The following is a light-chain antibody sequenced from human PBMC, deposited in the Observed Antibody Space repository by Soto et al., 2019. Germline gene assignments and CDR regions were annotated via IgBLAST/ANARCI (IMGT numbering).Light chain of an antibody. V-gene: IGKV1-8*01. CDR2: AAS. CDR1: QGISSY. J-gene: IGKJ1*01. Sequence: AIRMTQSPSSFSASTGDRVTITCRASQGISSYLALYQQKPGKAPKLLIYAASTLQSGVPSRFSGSGSGTDFTLTISCLQSEDFAVYYCQQYDKWPRTFGQGTRWIS. CDR3: QQYDKWPRT.